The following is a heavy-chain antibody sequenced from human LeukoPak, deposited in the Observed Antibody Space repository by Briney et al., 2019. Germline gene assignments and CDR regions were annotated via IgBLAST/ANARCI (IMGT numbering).Heavy chain of an antibody. Sequence: GGSLRLSCAASGFTFSSYEMNWVRQAPGKGLEWVSYISSSGSTIYYADSVKGRFTISRDNAKNSLYLQLNSLRAEDTAVYYCARRRTGDFDYCRQGTLVTVCS. V-gene: IGHV3-48*03. CDR2: ISSSGSTI. D-gene: IGHD7-27*01. J-gene: IGHJ4*02. CDR3: ARRRTGDFDY. CDR1: GFTFSSYE.